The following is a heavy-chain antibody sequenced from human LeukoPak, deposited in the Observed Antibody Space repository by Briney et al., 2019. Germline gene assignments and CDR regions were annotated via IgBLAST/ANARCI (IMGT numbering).Heavy chain of an antibody. CDR3: ARGFALAVAGKGQAEYYYYGMDA. CDR1: GGTFSSYA. V-gene: IGHV1-69*05. D-gene: IGHD6-19*01. CDR2: IIPIFGTA. Sequence: SVKVSCKASGGTFSSYAISWVRQAPGQGLEWMGGIIPIFGTANYAQKLQGRVTMTTDTSTSTAYMELRSLRSDDTAVYYCARGFALAVAGKGQAEYYYYGMDAWGQGTTVTVSS. J-gene: IGHJ6*02.